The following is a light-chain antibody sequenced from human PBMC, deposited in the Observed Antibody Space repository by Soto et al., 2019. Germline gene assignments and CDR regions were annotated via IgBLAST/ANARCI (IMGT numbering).Light chain of an antibody. CDR3: QQYGSSPTT. Sequence: EIVLTQSPGTLSLSPGERATLSCRASPSVSSSYLAWYQQKPGQAPRLLIYGASSRATGIPDRFSGSGSGTDFTLTISRLEPEDFAVYYCQQYGSSPTTFGQGTKVDIK. CDR2: GAS. CDR1: PSVSSSY. J-gene: IGKJ1*01. V-gene: IGKV3-20*01.